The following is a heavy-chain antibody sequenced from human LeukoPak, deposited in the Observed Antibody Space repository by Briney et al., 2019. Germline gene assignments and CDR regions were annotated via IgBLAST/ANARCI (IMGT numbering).Heavy chain of an antibody. CDR2: ISGSNSYI. J-gene: IGHJ4*02. CDR3: ARDEYYYDSSGYYLD. D-gene: IGHD3-22*01. CDR1: GFTFSSYT. Sequence: GGSLRLSCAASGFTFSSYTMHWIRQAPGKGLEWVSSISGSNSYIFYADSVKGRFTVSRDNAKDSLYLQMNSLRAEDTAVYYCARDEYYYDSSGYYLDWGQGTLVTVSS. V-gene: IGHV3-21*01.